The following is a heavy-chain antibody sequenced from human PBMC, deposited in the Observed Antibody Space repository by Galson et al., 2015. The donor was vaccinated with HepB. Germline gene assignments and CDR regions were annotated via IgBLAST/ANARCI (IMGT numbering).Heavy chain of an antibody. CDR2: INTNTGNP. CDR1: GYTFTSYA. CDR3: ARDLWDDSEVATVTTEGDY. Sequence: SVKVSCKASGYTFTSYAMNWVRQAPGQGLEWMGWINTNTGNPTYAQGFTGRFVFSLDTSVSTAYLQISSLKAEDTAVYYCARDLWDDSEVATVTTEGDYWGQGTLVTVSS. J-gene: IGHJ4*02. V-gene: IGHV7-4-1*02. D-gene: IGHD4-17*01.